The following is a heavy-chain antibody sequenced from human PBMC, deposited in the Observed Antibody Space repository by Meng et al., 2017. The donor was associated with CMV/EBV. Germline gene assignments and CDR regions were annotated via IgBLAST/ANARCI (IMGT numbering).Heavy chain of an antibody. Sequence: QVQLGEAGGGVVQPGRSLGLSCAASGFTFSSYAMHWVRQAPGKGLEWVAVISYDGSNKYYADSVKGRFTISRDNSKNTLYLQMNSLRAEDTAVYYCAGYSEPDYWGQGTLVTVSS. CDR3: AGYSEPDY. V-gene: IGHV3-30-3*01. CDR1: GFTFSSYA. J-gene: IGHJ4*02. CDR2: ISYDGSNK. D-gene: IGHD2-15*01.